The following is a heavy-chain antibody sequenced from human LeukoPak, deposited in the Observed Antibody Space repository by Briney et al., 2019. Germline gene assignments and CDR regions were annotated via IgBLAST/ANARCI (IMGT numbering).Heavy chain of an antibody. Sequence: TSGGSLRLSCAASGLTFSSYSMNWVRQAPGKGLEWVSSISSSSSYIYYADSVKGRFTISRDNAKNSLYLQMNSLRAEDTAVYYCAGQLYDFWSGPDYWGQGTLVTVSS. CDR3: AGQLYDFWSGPDY. CDR1: GLTFSSYS. D-gene: IGHD3-3*01. J-gene: IGHJ4*02. CDR2: ISSSSSYI. V-gene: IGHV3-21*01.